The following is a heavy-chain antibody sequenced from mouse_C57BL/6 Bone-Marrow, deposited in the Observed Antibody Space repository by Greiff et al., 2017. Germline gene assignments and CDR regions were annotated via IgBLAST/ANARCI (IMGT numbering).Heavy chain of an antibody. CDR1: GFTFSSYA. CDR2: ISDGGSYT. V-gene: IGHV5-4*01. Sequence: LLESGGGLVKPGGSLKLSCAASGFTFSSYAMSWVRQTPEKRLEWVATISDGGSYTYYPDNVKGRFTISRDNAKNNLYLQMSHLKSEDTAMYYCARAYLWFADWGPGTLVTVSA. CDR3: ARAYLWFAD. D-gene: IGHD2-10*01. J-gene: IGHJ3*01.